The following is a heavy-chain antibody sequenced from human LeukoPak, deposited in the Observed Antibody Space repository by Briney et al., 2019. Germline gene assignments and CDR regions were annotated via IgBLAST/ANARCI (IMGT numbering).Heavy chain of an antibody. Sequence: GGSLRLSCAASGFTFSSYGMHWVRQAPGKGLEWVAVIWYDGSNKYYADSVKGRFTISRDNSKNTLYLQMNSLRAEDTAVYYCARKSIYWGGGSCYPDSGGQGTLVTVPS. D-gene: IGHD2-15*01. CDR1: GFTFSSYG. V-gene: IGHV3-33*01. J-gene: IGHJ5*01. CDR3: ARKSIYWGGGSCYPDS. CDR2: IWYDGSNK.